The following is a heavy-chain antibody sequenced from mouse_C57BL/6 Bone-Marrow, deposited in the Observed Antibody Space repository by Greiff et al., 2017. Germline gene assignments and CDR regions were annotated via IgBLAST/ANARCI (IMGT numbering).Heavy chain of an antibody. CDR3: ARVEDYYGSSYPYFDV. V-gene: IGHV3-1*01. Sequence: EVKLQESGPGMVKPSQSLSLTCTVTGYSITSGYDWHWIRHFPGNKLEWMGYISYSGSTNYNPSLKSRISITHDTSKNHFFLKLNSVTTEDTATYYCARVEDYYGSSYPYFDVWGTGTTVTVSS. D-gene: IGHD1-1*01. J-gene: IGHJ1*03. CDR1: GYSITSGYD. CDR2: ISYSGST.